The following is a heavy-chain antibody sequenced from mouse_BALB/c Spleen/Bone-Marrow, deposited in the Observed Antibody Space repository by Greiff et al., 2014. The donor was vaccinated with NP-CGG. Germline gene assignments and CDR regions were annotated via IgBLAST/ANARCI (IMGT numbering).Heavy chain of an antibody. J-gene: IGHJ2*01. Sequence: VKLQESGAELVRPGTSVKVSCKASGYAFTNYLIEWVKQRPGQGLEWIGVLNPGSGGTNYNEKFKGKATLTADKSSSTAYMQLSSLTSDDSAVYFCARRIYYAMGYWGQGTTLTVSS. CDR2: LNPGSGGT. CDR3: ARRIYYAMGY. D-gene: IGHD2-1*01. CDR1: GYAFTNYL. V-gene: IGHV1-54*01.